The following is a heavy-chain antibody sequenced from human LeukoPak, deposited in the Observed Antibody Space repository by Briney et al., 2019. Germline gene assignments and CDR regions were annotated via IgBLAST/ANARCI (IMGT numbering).Heavy chain of an antibody. V-gene: IGHV1-69*01. Sequence: SVKVSCKASGGTLSSYAISWVRQAPGQGLEWMGGIIPIFGTANYAQKFQGRVTITADESTSTAYMELSSLRSEDTAVYYCARGAGAVVDTAMVFDYWGQGTLVTVSS. CDR1: GGTLSSYA. D-gene: IGHD5-18*01. J-gene: IGHJ4*02. CDR3: ARGAGAVVDTAMVFDY. CDR2: IIPIFGTA.